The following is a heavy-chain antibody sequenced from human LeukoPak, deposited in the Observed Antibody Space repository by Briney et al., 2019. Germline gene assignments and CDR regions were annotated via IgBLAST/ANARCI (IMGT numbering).Heavy chain of an antibody. CDR2: IYYSGST. Sequence: SQTLSLTCTVSGGSISSGGYYWSWIRQHPGKGLEWIGYIYYSGSTYYNPSLKSRVTISVDTSKNQFSLKLSSVTAADTAVYYCASRRGVAYDSSGYYFDYWGQGTLVTVSS. D-gene: IGHD3-22*01. J-gene: IGHJ4*02. V-gene: IGHV4-31*03. CDR3: ASRRGVAYDSSGYYFDY. CDR1: GGSISSGGYY.